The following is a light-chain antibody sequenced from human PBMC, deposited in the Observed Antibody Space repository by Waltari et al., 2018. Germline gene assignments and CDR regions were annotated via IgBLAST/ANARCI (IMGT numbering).Light chain of an antibody. CDR3: QQYNNWRT. CDR1: QSISRN. J-gene: IGKJ2*01. Sequence: EILMTQSQATLSVSPGERATLSCRASQSISRNLAWYQQKPGQAPRLLIYGASTRAPGIPARFSGSGSGTEFTLTISSLQSEDFAVYYCQQYNNWRTFGQGTKLEI. V-gene: IGKV3-15*01. CDR2: GAS.